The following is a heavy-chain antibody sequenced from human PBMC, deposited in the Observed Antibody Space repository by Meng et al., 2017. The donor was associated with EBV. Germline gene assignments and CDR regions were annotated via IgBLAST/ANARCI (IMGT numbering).Heavy chain of an antibody. Sequence: QVQLVQSAAGVQKPRSSVKVSCKTSGGPFTYNAISWVRQAPGQGLEWLGGFLPRLGAPNYAQKFHGRVKITADESTSTHYMYLSSLRSEDTAIYYCASESGRGYTPDYWGQGTLVTVSS. J-gene: IGHJ4*02. CDR1: GGPFTYNA. CDR2: FLPRLGAP. V-gene: IGHV1-69*01. CDR3: ASESGRGYTPDY. D-gene: IGHD3-10*01.